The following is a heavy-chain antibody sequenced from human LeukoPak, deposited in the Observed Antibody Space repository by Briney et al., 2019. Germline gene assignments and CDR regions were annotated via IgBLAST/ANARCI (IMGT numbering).Heavy chain of an antibody. D-gene: IGHD3-9*01. CDR2: ISTYNGDT. V-gene: IGHV1-18*01. Sequence: ASVKVSCKASGYTFTSYDISWVRQAPGQGLEWMGWISTYNGDTDYAQKLQGRVTMTTDTSTSTAYMELRSLRSDDTAVYYCARDPGQYYDILTGYYTPYYFDYWGQGTLVTVSS. CDR1: GYTFTSYD. J-gene: IGHJ4*02. CDR3: ARDPGQYYDILTGYYTPYYFDY.